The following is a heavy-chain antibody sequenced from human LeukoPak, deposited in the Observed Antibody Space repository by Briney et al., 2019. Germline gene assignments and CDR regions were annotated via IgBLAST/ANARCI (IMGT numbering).Heavy chain of an antibody. Sequence: SETLSLTCAVHGGSFSGYYWSWIRQPPGKGLEWIGEINHSGSTNYNPSLKSRVTISVDTSKNQFSLKLSSVTAADTAVYYCARGRGMMGYWGQGTLVTVSS. J-gene: IGHJ4*02. CDR3: ARGRGMMGY. D-gene: IGHD3-16*01. CDR1: GGSFSGYY. V-gene: IGHV4-34*01. CDR2: INHSGST.